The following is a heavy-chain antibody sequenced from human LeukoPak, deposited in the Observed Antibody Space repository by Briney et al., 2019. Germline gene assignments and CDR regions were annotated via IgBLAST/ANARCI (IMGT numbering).Heavy chain of an antibody. D-gene: IGHD1-26*01. CDR2: LYSAGTT. Sequence: GGSLRLPCAASGFTVSSSYMSWVRQAPGKGLEWVSVLYSAGTTYYADSVKGRFTISRDNSKNTLYLQMDSLRAEDTAVYYCARSSGSYLYFDYWGQGTLITVSS. CDR1: GFTVSSSY. J-gene: IGHJ4*02. CDR3: ARSSGSYLYFDY. V-gene: IGHV3-66*02.